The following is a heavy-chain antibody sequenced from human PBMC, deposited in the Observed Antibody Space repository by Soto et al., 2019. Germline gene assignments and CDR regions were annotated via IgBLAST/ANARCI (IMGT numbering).Heavy chain of an antibody. Sequence: QVQLVQSGAEVKKPGAAVTVSCSASGYKFTSYGISWVRQAPGQGREWMGWISAYNGNTDYAQKIQGRVTMTTDTSTSTAYMELRSLRSDYTAVYYCARAERFTDGMDVWGQGTTVTVSS. D-gene: IGHD1-1*01. J-gene: IGHJ6*02. CDR3: ARAERFTDGMDV. CDR2: ISAYNGNT. V-gene: IGHV1-18*01. CDR1: GYKFTSYG.